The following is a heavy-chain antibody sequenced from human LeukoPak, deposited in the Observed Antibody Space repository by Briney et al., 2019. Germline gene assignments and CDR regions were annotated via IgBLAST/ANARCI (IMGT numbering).Heavy chain of an antibody. CDR1: GYTFTGYY. D-gene: IGHD1-26*01. J-gene: IGHJ5*02. V-gene: IGHV1-2*02. CDR3: ARDRKVGPNWFDP. CDR2: INPNSGGT. Sequence: ASVKVSCKASGYTFTGYYMHWVRQAPGQGLEWMGWINPNSGGTNYAQKFQGRVTMTRDTSISTAYMELSRLRSDDTAVYYCARDRKVGPNWFDPWGQGTLVTVSP.